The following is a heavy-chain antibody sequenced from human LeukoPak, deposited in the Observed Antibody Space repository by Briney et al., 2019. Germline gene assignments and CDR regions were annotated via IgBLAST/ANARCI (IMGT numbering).Heavy chain of an antibody. CDR3: ARAQYLALDH. J-gene: IGHJ4*02. V-gene: IGHV3-11*01. CDR2: ISSGSGTI. D-gene: IGHD2-2*01. Sequence: GGSLRPSCTGSGFTFTDYYMSWVRQAPGKGLEWIAYISSGSGTIYYADSVRGRFTISRDNAKDSLFLQMNSLRAEDTAVYYCARAQYLALDHWGQGTLVTVSS. CDR1: GFTFTDYY.